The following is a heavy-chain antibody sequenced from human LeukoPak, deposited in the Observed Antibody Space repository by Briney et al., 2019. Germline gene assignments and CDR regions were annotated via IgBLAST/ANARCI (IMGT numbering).Heavy chain of an antibody. D-gene: IGHD7-27*01. V-gene: IGHV5-51*01. CDR1: GYSFTTYW. CDR3: ARRTTWGTAFDY. CDR2: IYPGDSDT. J-gene: IGHJ4*02. Sequence: GGSLKISCKGSGYSFTTYWVGWVRQMPGNGLEWMGIIYPGDSDTRYSPSFQGQVTISADKSISTAYLQWSSLKASDTAMYCCARRTTWGTAFDYWGQGTLVTVSS.